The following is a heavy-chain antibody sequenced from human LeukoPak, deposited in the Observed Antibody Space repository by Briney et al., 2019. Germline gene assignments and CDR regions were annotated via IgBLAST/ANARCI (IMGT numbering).Heavy chain of an antibody. V-gene: IGHV4-39*07. CDR3: ATLKHGRVVTAIEQ. J-gene: IGHJ4*02. CDR2: IYYSGST. D-gene: IGHD2-21*02. Sequence: PSETLSLTCSVSGGSLSISSYYGAWIRQPPGKGLEWIGNIYYSGSTYCNPSLKSRVTISVDTSKNQFSLRLSSVTAAATAVYYCATLKHGRVVTAIEQWGQGVLVTVSS. CDR1: GGSLSISSYY.